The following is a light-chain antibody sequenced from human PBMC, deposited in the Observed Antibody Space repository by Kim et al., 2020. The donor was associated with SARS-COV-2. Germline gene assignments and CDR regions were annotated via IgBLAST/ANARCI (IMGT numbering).Light chain of an antibody. V-gene: IGKV1-39*01. J-gene: IGKJ2*01. CDR1: QSILSH. CDR2: DAS. CDR3: QQFYSVPYT. Sequence: SAAVGDRVNITGRASQSILSHLNWYQQKSGKAPNLLIFDASNLKSGVPSRFSGSGAGTDFTLTISNPQPEDCATYYCQQFYSVPYTFGQGTKLEI.